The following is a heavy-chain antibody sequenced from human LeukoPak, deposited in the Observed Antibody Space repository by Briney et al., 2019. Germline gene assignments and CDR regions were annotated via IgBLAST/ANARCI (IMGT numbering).Heavy chain of an antibody. Sequence: PSETLSLTCAVYGGSFSGYYWSWIRQPPGKGLEWIGEINHSGSTNYNPSLKSRVTISVDTSKNQFSLKLSSVTAADTAVYYCARFSYDILTGLIPMDVWGKGTTVTVSS. CDR1: GGSFSGYY. CDR2: INHSGST. J-gene: IGHJ6*03. V-gene: IGHV4-34*01. CDR3: ARFSYDILTGLIPMDV. D-gene: IGHD3-9*01.